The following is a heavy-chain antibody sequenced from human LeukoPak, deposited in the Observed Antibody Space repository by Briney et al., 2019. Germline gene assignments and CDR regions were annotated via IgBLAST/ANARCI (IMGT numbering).Heavy chain of an antibody. D-gene: IGHD5-12*01. CDR2: INPSGGST. J-gene: IGHJ4*02. V-gene: IGHV1-46*01. CDR1: GYTFTSYY. Sequence: GASVKVSCKASGYTFTSYYMHWVRQAPGQGLEWMGIINPSGGSTSYAQKFQGRVTMTRETSTSTVYMELSSLRSEDTAVYYCARDSGGGYDLVYWGQGTLVTVSS. CDR3: ARDSGGGYDLVY.